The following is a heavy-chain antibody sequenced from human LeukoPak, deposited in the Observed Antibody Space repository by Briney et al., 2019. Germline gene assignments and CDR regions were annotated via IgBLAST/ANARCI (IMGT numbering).Heavy chain of an antibody. Sequence: KPSETLSLTCTVSGGSVSSGRYYWSWSRQPPGRGLEWIGYIYYSGSTNYNPSLKSRDTISVDTSKNQFSLKLSSVTAADTAVYYCARDTTPTGGDAFDIWGQGTMVTVSS. J-gene: IGHJ3*02. V-gene: IGHV4-61*01. D-gene: IGHD1-14*01. CDR3: ARDTTPTGGDAFDI. CDR1: GGSVSSGRYY. CDR2: IYYSGST.